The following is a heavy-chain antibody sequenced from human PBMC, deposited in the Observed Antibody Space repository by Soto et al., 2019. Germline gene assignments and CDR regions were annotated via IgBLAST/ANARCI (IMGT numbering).Heavy chain of an antibody. CDR2: ISYDGSNK. CDR1: GFTFSNYA. CDR3: GRCSSTSCHLGSDY. V-gene: IGHV3-30-3*01. J-gene: IGHJ4*02. Sequence: QVQLVESGGGVVQPGRSLRLSCAASGFTFSNYAMHWVRQAPGKGLEWVAVISYDGSNKYYADSVKGRFTISRDSSKNTLYLQMNSLRAADTAVYYCGRCSSTSCHLGSDYWGQGTLVTVSS. D-gene: IGHD2-2*01.